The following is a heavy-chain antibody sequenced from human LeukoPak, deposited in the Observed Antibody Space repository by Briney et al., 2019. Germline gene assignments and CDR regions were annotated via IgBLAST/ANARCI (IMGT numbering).Heavy chain of an antibody. CDR2: IYYSGST. V-gene: IGHV4-61*08. CDR3: ASTSSGYYYFDY. D-gene: IGHD3-22*01. CDR1: GGSISSGDYY. J-gene: IGHJ4*02. Sequence: KSSETLSLTCTVSGGSISSGDYYWSWIRQPPGKGLEWIGYIYYSGSTNYNPSLKSRVTISVDTSKNQFSLKLSSVTAADTAVYYCASTSSGYYYFDYWGQGTLVTVSS.